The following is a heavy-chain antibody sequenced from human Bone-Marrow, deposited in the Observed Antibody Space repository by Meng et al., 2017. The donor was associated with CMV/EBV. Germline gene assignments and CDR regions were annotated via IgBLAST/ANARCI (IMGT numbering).Heavy chain of an antibody. CDR3: ARAPRLAYCGGDCYGNWFDP. D-gene: IGHD2-21*01. Sequence: SFSGYYWSWLRQPPGKGLEWIGEINHSGSTNYNQSLKRRVTISVDTSKNQFALKLSSVTAADTAVYYCARAPRLAYCGGDCYGNWFDPWGQGTLVTVSS. CDR2: INHSGST. CDR1: SFSGYY. V-gene: IGHV4-34*01. J-gene: IGHJ5*02.